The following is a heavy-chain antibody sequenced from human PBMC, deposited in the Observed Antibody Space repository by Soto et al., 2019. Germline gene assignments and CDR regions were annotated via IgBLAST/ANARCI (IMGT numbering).Heavy chain of an antibody. CDR3: ARDRVEGGRYFEH. CDR2: IYSSGGT. D-gene: IGHD1-26*01. Sequence: PSETLSITCNVSGGSISSYYWSWIRQPAEKGLEWIGRIYSSGGTNYNPSLKSRVTMSVDTSKNQFSLKLTSVTAADTAVYYCARDRVEGGRYFEHWGQGTLVTVSS. V-gene: IGHV4-4*07. J-gene: IGHJ4*02. CDR1: GGSISSYY.